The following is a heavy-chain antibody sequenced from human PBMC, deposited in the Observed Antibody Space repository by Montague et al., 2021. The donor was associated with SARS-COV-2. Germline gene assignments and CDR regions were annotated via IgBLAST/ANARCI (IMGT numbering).Heavy chain of an antibody. D-gene: IGHD3-16*01. J-gene: IGHJ4*02. CDR3: VRDGGNWYYFDY. V-gene: IGHV4-4*07. CDR1: GVSITSYY. CDR2: IYASGST. Sequence: SDTLSLTCSISGVSITSYYWSWVRQPAGKGLEWIGHIYASGSTNYSPSLKSRVRLSIDNPKNQFSLKLESLTAADTAVYYCVRDGGNWYYFDYWGQGALVTVSS.